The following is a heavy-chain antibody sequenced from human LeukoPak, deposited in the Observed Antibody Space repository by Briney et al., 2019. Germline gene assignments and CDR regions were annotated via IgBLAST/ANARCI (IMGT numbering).Heavy chain of an antibody. V-gene: IGHV4-39*07. D-gene: IGHD2-2*01. CDR1: GGSISSSSYY. CDR2: IYYSGST. Sequence: SETLSLTCTVSGGSISSSSYYWGWIRQPPGKGLEWIGSIYYSGSTYYSPSLKSRVTISVDTSKNQFSLKLSSVTAADTAVYYCARVRLGYCSSTSCYEGYNWFDPWGQGTLVTVSS. J-gene: IGHJ5*02. CDR3: ARVRLGYCSSTSCYEGYNWFDP.